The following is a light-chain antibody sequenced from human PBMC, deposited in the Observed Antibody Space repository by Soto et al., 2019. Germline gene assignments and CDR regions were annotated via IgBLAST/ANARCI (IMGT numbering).Light chain of an antibody. CDR1: QGISNY. CDR2: AAS. CDR3: QKYNSALIT. Sequence: DIPMTQSPSSLSESVGDRVTITCRASQGISNYLAWYQQKPGKVPKLLIYAASTLQSGVPSRFSGSGSGTDFTLTISSLQPEDVATYYCQKYNSALITFGQGTRLEIK. V-gene: IGKV1-27*01. J-gene: IGKJ5*01.